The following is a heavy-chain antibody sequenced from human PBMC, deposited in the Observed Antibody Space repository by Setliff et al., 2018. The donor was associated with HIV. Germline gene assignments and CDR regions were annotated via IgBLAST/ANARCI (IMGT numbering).Heavy chain of an antibody. CDR1: GYTFSNYG. Sequence: GASVKVSCKTSGYTFSNYGLNWVRQAPGQGLEWMGWITVGDGNTKYSQKFQGRVTITRDTSASTAYMELSSLRSEDTAVYYCARDRVRITIFGANDASDIWGQGTMVTVSS. D-gene: IGHD3-3*01. CDR3: ARDRVRITIFGANDASDI. V-gene: IGHV1-3*01. CDR2: ITVGDGNT. J-gene: IGHJ3*02.